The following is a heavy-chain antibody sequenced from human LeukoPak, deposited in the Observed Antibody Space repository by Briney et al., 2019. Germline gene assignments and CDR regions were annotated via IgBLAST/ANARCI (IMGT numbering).Heavy chain of an antibody. D-gene: IGHD6-13*01. CDR3: ARDPSSSWYYYYGMDV. CDR1: GFTFSSYW. CDR2: ISSSGSTI. V-gene: IGHV3-48*04. Sequence: GGSLRVSCADSGFTFSSYWMNWVRQAPGKGLERVSYISSSGSTIYYADSVKGRFTISRDNAKNSLYLQMNSLRAEDTAVYYCARDPSSSWYYYYGMDVWGQGTTVTVSS. J-gene: IGHJ6*02.